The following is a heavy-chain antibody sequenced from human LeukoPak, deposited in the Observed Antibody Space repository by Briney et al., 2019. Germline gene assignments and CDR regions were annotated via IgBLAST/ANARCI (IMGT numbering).Heavy chain of an antibody. CDR2: IIPIFGTA. Sequence: SVKVSCKASGGTFSSYAISWVRQAPGQGLEWMGGIIPIFGTANYAQKFQGRVTMTEDTSTDTAYMELSSLRSEDTAVYYCATGGITMIVVASTAFDYWGQGTLVTVSS. D-gene: IGHD3-22*01. CDR1: GGTFSSYA. CDR3: ATGGITMIVVASTAFDY. V-gene: IGHV1-69*06. J-gene: IGHJ4*02.